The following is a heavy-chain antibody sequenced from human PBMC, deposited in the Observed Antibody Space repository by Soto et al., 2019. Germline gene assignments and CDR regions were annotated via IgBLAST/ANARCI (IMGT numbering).Heavy chain of an antibody. D-gene: IGHD3-22*01. Sequence: ASVKVSCKASGYTFTSYDINWVRQAIGQGLEWMGWMNPNSGNTGYAQKFQGRVTMTRNTSISTAYMELSSLRSEDTAVYYCARGDYYDSSGYYYFYYFDYWGQGTLVTVSS. J-gene: IGHJ4*02. CDR2: MNPNSGNT. CDR1: GYTFTSYD. CDR3: ARGDYYDSSGYYYFYYFDY. V-gene: IGHV1-8*01.